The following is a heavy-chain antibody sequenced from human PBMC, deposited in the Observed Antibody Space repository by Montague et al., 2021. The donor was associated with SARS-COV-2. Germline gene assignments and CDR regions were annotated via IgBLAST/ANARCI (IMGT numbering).Heavy chain of an antibody. V-gene: IGHV4-30-2*06. CDR1: GGSINSGGYS. CDR2: ILHSGST. CDR3: ARAASPRGAFDV. J-gene: IGHJ3*01. Sequence: TLSLTCAVSGGSINSGGYSWSWIRQSPGKGLEWFGYILHSGSTYYNPSLWGRVTISVDRSKSQFSLNLTSMTAADTAVYFCARAASPRGAFDVWGQGTVVTVSS.